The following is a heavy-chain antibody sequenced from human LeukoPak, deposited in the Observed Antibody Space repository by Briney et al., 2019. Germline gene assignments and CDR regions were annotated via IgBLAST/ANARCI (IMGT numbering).Heavy chain of an antibody. CDR1: RFTFSAVSRFVFSNYW. CDR2: INSDGSIT. D-gene: IGHD5-12*01. J-gene: IGHJ4*02. Sequence: GGSLRLSCAASRFTFSAVSRFVFSNYWMHWVRQAPGEGLVWVSRINSDGSITEYADSVKGRFTISRDNAKNTLYLQMNSLRAEDTAVYYCARELIVATPQRGYWGQGTLVTVSS. CDR3: ARELIVATPQRGY. V-gene: IGHV3-74*03.